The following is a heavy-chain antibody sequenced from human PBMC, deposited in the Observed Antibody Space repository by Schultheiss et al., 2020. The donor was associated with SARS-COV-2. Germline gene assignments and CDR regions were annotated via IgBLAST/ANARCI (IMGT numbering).Heavy chain of an antibody. CDR3: ARETLESTDF. D-gene: IGHD2/OR15-2a*01. CDR1: GGSFSGYY. V-gene: IGHV4-34*01. J-gene: IGHJ4*02. CDR2: TYHSRST. Sequence: SETLSLTCAVYGGSFSGYYWSWIRQPPGKGLEWFWYTYHSRSTNYNASLKSRLTMSVDTSKNQYSLNLTSPTAADAAVYYCARETLESTDFWGQGILVTVSS.